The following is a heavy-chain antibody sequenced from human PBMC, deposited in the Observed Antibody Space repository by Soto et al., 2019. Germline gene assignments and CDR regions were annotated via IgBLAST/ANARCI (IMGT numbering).Heavy chain of an antibody. J-gene: IGHJ4*02. CDR2: IYRDDDK. CDR3: AHSLIPNWGSRGAFDY. D-gene: IGHD7-27*01. Sequence: SGPTLVNPTQTLTLTCTFSGFSLSTSGVGVGWIRQPPGKALEWLALIYRDDDKRYSPSLKSRLTITKDTSKNQVVLTMTNMDPVDTATYYCAHSLIPNWGSRGAFDYWGQGTLVTVSS. V-gene: IGHV2-5*02. CDR1: GFSLSTSGVG.